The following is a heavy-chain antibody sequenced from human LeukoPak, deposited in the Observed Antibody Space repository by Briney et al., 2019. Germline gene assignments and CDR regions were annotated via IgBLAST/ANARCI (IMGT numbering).Heavy chain of an antibody. D-gene: IGHD1-26*01. CDR2: IYYSGST. J-gene: IGHJ4*02. CDR1: GGSFSGYY. CDR3: ARDVSAGRWVFDY. Sequence: SETLSLTCAVYGGSFSGYYWSWFRQPPGKGLEWIGYIYYSGSTNYNPSLKSRVTISVDTSKNQFSLKLSSVTAADTAVYYCARDVSAGRWVFDYWGEGTLVTVPS. V-gene: IGHV4-59*12.